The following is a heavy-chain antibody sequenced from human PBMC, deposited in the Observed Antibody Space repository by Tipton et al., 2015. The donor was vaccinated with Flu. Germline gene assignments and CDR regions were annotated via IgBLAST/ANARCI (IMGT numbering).Heavy chain of an antibody. Sequence: TLSLTCAVSGYSISSGYYWGWIRQPPGKGLEWIGSIYHSGSTNYNPSLKSRVTISVDTSKNQFSLKLSSVTAADTAVYYCARAPYYYDTYAFDIWGQGTMVTVSS. CDR3: ARAPYYYDTYAFDI. J-gene: IGHJ3*02. D-gene: IGHD3-22*01. V-gene: IGHV4-38-2*01. CDR2: IYHSGST. CDR1: GYSISSGYY.